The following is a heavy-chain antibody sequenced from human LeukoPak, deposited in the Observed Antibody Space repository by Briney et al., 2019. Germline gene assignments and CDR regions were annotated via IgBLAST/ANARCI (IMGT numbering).Heavy chain of an antibody. CDR3: ARDSVGVPTDFDY. Sequence: GGSLRLSCAASGFTVSGNYMSWVRQAPGKGLEWVSVIYDGGSTYYAGSVKGRFTISRDNSKNTLYLQMNSLRAEDTAVYYCARDSVGVPTDFDYWGQGTLVTVSS. J-gene: IGHJ4*02. CDR1: GFTVSGNY. CDR2: IYDGGST. D-gene: IGHD1-26*01. V-gene: IGHV3-53*01.